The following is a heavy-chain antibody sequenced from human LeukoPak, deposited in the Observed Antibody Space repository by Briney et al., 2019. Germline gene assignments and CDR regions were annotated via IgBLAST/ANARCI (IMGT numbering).Heavy chain of an antibody. J-gene: IGHJ5*02. V-gene: IGHV3-53*01. CDR1: GFTVSSIY. CDR2: IYSDGNT. CDR3: AGDTHSSSWYDH. D-gene: IGHD6-19*01. Sequence: QTGGSLRLSCAVSGFTVSSIYMSWVRQAPGKGLEWVSFIYSDGNTYYADSVKGRFTLSRDSSRNTLYLQMNSLRVDDTAVYYCAGDTHSSSWYDHWGRGTLVTVSS.